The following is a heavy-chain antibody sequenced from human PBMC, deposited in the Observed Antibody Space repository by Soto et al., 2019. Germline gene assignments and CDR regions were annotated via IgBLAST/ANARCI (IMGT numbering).Heavy chain of an antibody. Sequence: SATLFLTCTVSGGSLIGDYCTWIRQPAGGGLEWIGRINSAGNTNYSPSLKSRVTMSVDPSRKQFSLNLTYVTAADTASYLWSGARRLENCTVLWGPGIQVT. CDR2: INSAGNT. CDR1: GGSLIGDY. CDR3: SGARRLENCTVL. V-gene: IGHV4-4*07. J-gene: IGHJ1*01. D-gene: IGHD3-10*02.